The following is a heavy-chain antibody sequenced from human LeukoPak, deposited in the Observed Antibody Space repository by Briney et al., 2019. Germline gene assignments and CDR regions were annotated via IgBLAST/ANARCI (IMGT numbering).Heavy chain of an antibody. V-gene: IGHV4-39*01. Sequence: SETLSLTRTVSGDSISSSGYYWGWIRQPPGRGLEWIGSIFYGGNTYYNPSLKSRVTISVDTSKNQFSLRLSSVTAADTAVYYCARALTGRARTFDYWGQGTLVTVSS. CDR2: IFYGGNT. D-gene: IGHD3-9*01. CDR3: ARALTGRARTFDY. CDR1: GDSISSSGYY. J-gene: IGHJ4*02.